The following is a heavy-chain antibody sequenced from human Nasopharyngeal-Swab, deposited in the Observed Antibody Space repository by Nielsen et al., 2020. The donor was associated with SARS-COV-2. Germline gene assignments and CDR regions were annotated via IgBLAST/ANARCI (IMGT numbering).Heavy chain of an antibody. CDR2: TEIGGIT. CDR3: ARDLGGGYCTTINCLGS. V-gene: IGHV3-53*01. D-gene: IGHD2-8*01. CDR1: GFTFSKDW. J-gene: IGHJ1*01. Sequence: GESLKISCAGSGFTFSKDWMSWVRQAPGKGLEWVSVTEIGGITHYADSVKGRFTISRDSSTNTLYLQMNSLRVEDTAVYYCARDLGGGYCTTINCLGSWGQGTLVTVSS.